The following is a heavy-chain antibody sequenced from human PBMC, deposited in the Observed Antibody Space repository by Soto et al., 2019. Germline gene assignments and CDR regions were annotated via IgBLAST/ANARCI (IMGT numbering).Heavy chain of an antibody. CDR2: IYPGDSDT. J-gene: IGHJ4*02. Sequence: PGESLKISCKGSGYSFTSYWIGWVRQMPGKVLEWMGIIYPGDSDTRYSPSFQGQVTISADKSISTAYLQWSSLKASDTAMYYCARHGGYYDSSGRGGNDYWGQGXLVTVYS. V-gene: IGHV5-51*01. D-gene: IGHD3-22*01. CDR1: GYSFTSYW. CDR3: ARHGGYYDSSGRGGNDY.